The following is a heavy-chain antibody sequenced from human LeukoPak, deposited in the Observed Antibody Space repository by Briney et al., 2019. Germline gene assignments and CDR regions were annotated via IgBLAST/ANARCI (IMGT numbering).Heavy chain of an antibody. V-gene: IGHV1-69*13. CDR1: GGTFSSYA. J-gene: IGHJ4*02. Sequence: SVKVSCKASGGTFSSYAISWVRQAPGQGREWMGGIIPIFGTANYAQKFQGRVTITADESTSTAYMELSSLRSEDTAVYYCATSPMTGPYYFDYWGQGTLVTVSS. CDR3: ATSPMTGPYYFDY. D-gene: IGHD3-9*01. CDR2: IIPIFGTA.